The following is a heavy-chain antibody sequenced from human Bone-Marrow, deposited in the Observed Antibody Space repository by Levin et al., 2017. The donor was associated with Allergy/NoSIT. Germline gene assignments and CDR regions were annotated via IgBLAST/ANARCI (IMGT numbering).Heavy chain of an antibody. Sequence: GASVKVSCAASGFTFSSYNMNWVRQAPGKGLEWVSYISTSSTTIYYADSVKGRFTISRDNAKSSLYLQMNSLRDEDTAVYYCASHLLWAVAANNYWGQGTLVTVSS. CDR2: ISTSSTTI. CDR1: GFTFSSYN. D-gene: IGHD6-19*01. V-gene: IGHV3-48*02. CDR3: ASHLLWAVAANNY. J-gene: IGHJ4*02.